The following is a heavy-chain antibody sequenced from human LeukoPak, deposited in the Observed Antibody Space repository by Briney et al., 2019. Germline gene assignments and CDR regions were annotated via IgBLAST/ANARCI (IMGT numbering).Heavy chain of an antibody. CDR2: IYNGEST. D-gene: IGHD6-6*01. V-gene: IGHV4-39*01. CDR1: GGSITSSSYY. Sequence: SSETLSLTCTVSGGSITSSSYYWGWTRQPPGKGLEWIGNIYNGESTYYNPSLKSRLTISVDTSKNQFSLKLRSVTAADTAVYFCARSARIAARPQNFDYWGQGTLVPVSS. CDR3: ARSARIAARPQNFDY. J-gene: IGHJ4*02.